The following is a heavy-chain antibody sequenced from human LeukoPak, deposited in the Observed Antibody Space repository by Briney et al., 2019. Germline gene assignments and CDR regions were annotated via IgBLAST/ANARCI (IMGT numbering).Heavy chain of an antibody. CDR2: LSCSDSDT. CDR1: GLTFTNFG. D-gene: IGHD6-19*01. J-gene: IGHJ4*02. V-gene: IGHV3-23*01. CDR3: AGSSGWWVHDD. Sequence: GGSLKLSCSASGLTFTNFGMTWLRPAPGKGLVGVSTLSCSDSDTYYADPVRGRFTISKANSKSTLCVQMVCLRVEDTAIYNGAGSSGWWVHDDWGQGTLVTVPS.